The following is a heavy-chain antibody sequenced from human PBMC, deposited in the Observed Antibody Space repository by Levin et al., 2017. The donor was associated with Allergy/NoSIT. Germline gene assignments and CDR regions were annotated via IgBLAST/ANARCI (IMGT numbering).Heavy chain of an antibody. Sequence: SETLSLTCTVSGGSISSYYWSWIRQPPGKGLEWIGYIYYSGSTNYNPSLKSRVTISVDTSKNQFSLKLSSVTAADTAVYYCARLYCSSTSCNKRPPYGMDVWGQGTTVTVSS. CDR2: IYYSGST. V-gene: IGHV4-59*08. J-gene: IGHJ6*02. CDR3: ARLYCSSTSCNKRPPYGMDV. CDR1: GGSISSYY. D-gene: IGHD2-2*02.